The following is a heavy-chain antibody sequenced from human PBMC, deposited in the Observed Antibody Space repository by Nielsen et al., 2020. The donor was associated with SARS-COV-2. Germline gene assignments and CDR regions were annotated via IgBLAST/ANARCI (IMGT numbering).Heavy chain of an antibody. V-gene: IGHV3-21*01. Sequence: GSLKISCAASGFTFSSYSMNWVRQAPGKGLEWVSSISGSNNYIYYADSVKGRFTISRDNAKNSLYLQMNSLRAEDTAVYYCARDAWVGATPPTRYYGTDVWGQGTTVTVSS. CDR1: GFTFSSYS. CDR3: ARDAWVGATPPTRYYGTDV. D-gene: IGHD1-26*01. J-gene: IGHJ6*02. CDR2: ISGSNNYI.